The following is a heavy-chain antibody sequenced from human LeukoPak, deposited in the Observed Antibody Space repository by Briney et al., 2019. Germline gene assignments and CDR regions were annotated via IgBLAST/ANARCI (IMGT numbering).Heavy chain of an antibody. J-gene: IGHJ6*02. CDR2: INTSGATT. CDR1: GYTFSRHY. Sequence: ASVKVSCKSSGYTFSRHYIHWVRQAPGQGLEWLGIINTSGATTRYGQNFKGRVTATRDTSTSTVYMEMSSLNSEDTAVYYCARGLESSGWYGMDVWGQGTTIIVSS. D-gene: IGHD6-19*01. V-gene: IGHV1-46*01. CDR3: ARGLESSGWYGMDV.